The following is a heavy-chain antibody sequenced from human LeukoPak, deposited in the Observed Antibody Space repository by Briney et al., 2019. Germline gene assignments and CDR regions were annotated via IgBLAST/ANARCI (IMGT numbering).Heavy chain of an antibody. J-gene: IGHJ6*02. CDR3: ARDRVLRYFDWSQDGMDV. CDR1: GGSINSGGYY. D-gene: IGHD3-9*01. CDR2: FSHSGST. V-gene: IGHV4-30-2*01. Sequence: SETLSLTCTVSGGSINSGGYYWTWIRQPPGEGLEWIAYFSHSGSTFYNPSLKSRVTMSLDTSKNQFSLNLRSVTAADTAVYYCARDRVLRYFDWSQDGMDVWGQGTTVTVSS.